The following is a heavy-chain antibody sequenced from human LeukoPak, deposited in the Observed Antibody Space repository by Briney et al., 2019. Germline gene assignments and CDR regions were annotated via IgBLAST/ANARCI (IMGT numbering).Heavy chain of an antibody. CDR3: ARVRNPFDY. Sequence: GGSLRLSCAASGFTFSSYAMHWLRQAPGKGLEWVAVISYDGSNKYYADSVKGRFTISRDNAKNSLYLQMNSLRAEDTAVYYCARVRNPFDYWGQGTLVTVSS. J-gene: IGHJ4*02. CDR2: ISYDGSNK. V-gene: IGHV3-30-3*01. CDR1: GFTFSSYA. D-gene: IGHD1-14*01.